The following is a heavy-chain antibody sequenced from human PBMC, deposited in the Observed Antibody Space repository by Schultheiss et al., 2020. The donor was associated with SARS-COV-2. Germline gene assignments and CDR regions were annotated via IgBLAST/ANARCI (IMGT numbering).Heavy chain of an antibody. CDR2: ISAYNGNT. D-gene: IGHD2-21*01. J-gene: IGHJ4*02. V-gene: IGHV1-18*01. CDR1: VYTFTSYG. CDR3: AKDLRDAYCGGDCYSGFLDY. Sequence: ASVKVSCKASVYTFTSYGISWVRQAPGQGLEWMGWISAYNGNTNYAQKLQGRVTMTTDTSTSTAYMELRSLRSDDTAVYYCAKDLRDAYCGGDCYSGFLDYWGQGTLVTVSS.